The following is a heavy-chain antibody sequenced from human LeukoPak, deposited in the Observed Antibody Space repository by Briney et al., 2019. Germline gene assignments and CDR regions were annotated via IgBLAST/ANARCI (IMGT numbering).Heavy chain of an antibody. D-gene: IGHD3-10*01. CDR1: GFTFSNYA. J-gene: IGHJ4*02. Sequence: GGTLRLSCAASGFTFSNYAMSWVRQAPGKGLEWISYISSTSSDIYYLDSVKGRFTISRDNAKNSLYLQMNSLRAEDTSIYYCARRGPYFDYWGQGILVTVSS. V-gene: IGHV3-21*05. CDR3: ARRGPYFDY. CDR2: ISSTSSDI.